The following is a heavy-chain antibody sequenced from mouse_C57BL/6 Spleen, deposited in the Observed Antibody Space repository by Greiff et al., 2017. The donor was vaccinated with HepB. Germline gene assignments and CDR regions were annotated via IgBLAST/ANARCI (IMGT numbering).Heavy chain of an antibody. CDR3: ERDQYDYAIRC. V-gene: IGHV5-12*01. D-gene: IGHD5-1-1*01. CDR2: ISNGGGST. CDR1: GFTFSDYY. Sequence: EVQRVESGGGLLQPGGSLKHPCAASGFTFSDYYMYWVRQTPEKRLEWVAYISNGGGSTYYPDTVKGRFTIARDNAKNTLYLQMSRLKSEDTSMYYYERDQYDYAIRCWGQVASVSVSS. J-gene: IGHJ4*01.